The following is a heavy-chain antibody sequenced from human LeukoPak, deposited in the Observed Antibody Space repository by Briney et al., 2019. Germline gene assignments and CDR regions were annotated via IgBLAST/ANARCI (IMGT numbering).Heavy chain of an antibody. V-gene: IGHV3-48*03. D-gene: IGHD3-22*01. CDR2: ISSSGSSI. CDR1: GFTFSSYE. Sequence: AGGSLRLSCAASGFTFSSYEMNWVRQAPGKGLEWVSYISSSGSSIHYADSVKGRFTISRDNAKNSLYLQMNSLRAEDTAVYYCASPTHYYDTSGYWPFDYWGQGTLVTVSS. CDR3: ASPTHYYDTSGYWPFDY. J-gene: IGHJ4*02.